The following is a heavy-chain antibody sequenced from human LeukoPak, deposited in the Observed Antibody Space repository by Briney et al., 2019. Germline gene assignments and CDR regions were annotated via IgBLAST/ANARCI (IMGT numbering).Heavy chain of an antibody. CDR1: GGSLGGYY. CDR3: ASTMMVSSYYFEN. D-gene: IGHD3-22*01. J-gene: IGHJ4*02. Sequence: SETLSLTCAVYGGSLGGYYWSWIRQPPGKGLEWIGEINHRGRTNYNPSLESRVTISVDTSRNQLSLRLPSVTAADTALYYCASTMMVSSYYFENWGLATLVIVSS. V-gene: IGHV4-34*01. CDR2: INHRGRT.